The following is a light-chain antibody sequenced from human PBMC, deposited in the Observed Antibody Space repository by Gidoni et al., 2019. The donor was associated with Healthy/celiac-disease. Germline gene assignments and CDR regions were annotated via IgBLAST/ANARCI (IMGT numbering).Light chain of an antibody. V-gene: IGLV3-19*01. CDR3: NSRDSSGNHLKV. Sequence: SSELTQDPAVSVAFGQTVRITCQGDSLRSLYASWYQQKPGQAPVLVIYGKNNRPSGIPNRFSGSSSGNTASLTITGAQAEDEADYYCNSRDSSGNHLKVFGGGTKLTVL. CDR1: SLRSLY. CDR2: GKN. J-gene: IGLJ3*02.